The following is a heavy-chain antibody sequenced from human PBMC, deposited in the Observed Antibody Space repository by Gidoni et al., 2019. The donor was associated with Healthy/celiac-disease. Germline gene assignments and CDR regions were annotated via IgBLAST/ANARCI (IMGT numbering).Heavy chain of an antibody. Sequence: QVQLLESGGGVVQPGRSLRLSCAASGFTFSSYGMHWVRQAPGKGLEWVAVIWYDGSNKYYADSVKGRFTISRDNSKNTLYLQMNSLRAEDTAVYYCARESTDGSSGYPFDYWGQGTLVTVSS. J-gene: IGHJ4*02. V-gene: IGHV3-33*01. CDR3: ARESTDGSSGYPFDY. CDR1: GFTFSSYG. D-gene: IGHD3-22*01. CDR2: IWYDGSNK.